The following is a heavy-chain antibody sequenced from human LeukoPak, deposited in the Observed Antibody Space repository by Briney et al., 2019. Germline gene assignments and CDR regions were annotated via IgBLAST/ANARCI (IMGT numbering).Heavy chain of an antibody. V-gene: IGHV4-61*02. D-gene: IGHD6-6*01. CDR3: ASQLGYFDF. CDR2: IFTSGST. Sequence: SQTLSLTCAVSGASISSGSYYWTWLRQPAGKGLEWIGRIFTSGSTNYNPSLKGRVTISVDRSKNQFSLKLSSVTAADTAVYYCASQLGYFDFWGQGTLVTVSS. J-gene: IGHJ4*02. CDR1: GASISSGSYY.